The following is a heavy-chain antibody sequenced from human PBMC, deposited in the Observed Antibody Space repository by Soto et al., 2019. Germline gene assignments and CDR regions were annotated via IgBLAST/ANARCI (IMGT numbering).Heavy chain of an antibody. CDR2: INPNSGGT. V-gene: IGHV1-2*02. J-gene: IGHJ5*02. D-gene: IGHD6-6*01. Sequence: GASVKVSCKASGYTFTGYYMHWVRQAPGQGLEWMGWINPNSGGTNYAQKFQGRVTMTRDTSISTAYMELSRPRSDDTAVYYCARDSSSSFGFDPWGQGTLVTVSS. CDR1: GYTFTGYY. CDR3: ARDSSSSFGFDP.